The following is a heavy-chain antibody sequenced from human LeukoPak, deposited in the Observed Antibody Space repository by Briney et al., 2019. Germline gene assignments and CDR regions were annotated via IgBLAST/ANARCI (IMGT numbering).Heavy chain of an antibody. V-gene: IGHV3-30*03. CDR1: GFTXSSYA. Sequence: XXXSGFTXSSYAMHWVRQAPGKGLEWVAIISYDGNNKYYADSVKGRFTISRDNSKNSLYVQMNSLRDEETAVYYCXXLXXGXXXXXYWGXXXLVTVSS. J-gene: IGHJ4*01. CDR2: ISYDGNNK. CDR3: XXLXXGXXXXXY.